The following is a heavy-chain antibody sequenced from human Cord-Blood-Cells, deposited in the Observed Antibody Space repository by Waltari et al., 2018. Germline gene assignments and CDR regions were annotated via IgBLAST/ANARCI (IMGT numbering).Heavy chain of an antibody. Sequence: QVQLQQWGAGLLKPSETLSLTCAVYGGSFSGYYWSWIRQPPGKGLEWSGEINHSGSTNYSPALKSRVTISVDTSKNQFSLKLSSVTAADSAVYYCARGCGGDCFDYWGQGTLVTVSS. D-gene: IGHD2-21*01. CDR3: ARGCGGDCFDY. CDR1: GGSFSGYY. J-gene: IGHJ4*02. CDR2: INHSGST. V-gene: IGHV4-34*01.